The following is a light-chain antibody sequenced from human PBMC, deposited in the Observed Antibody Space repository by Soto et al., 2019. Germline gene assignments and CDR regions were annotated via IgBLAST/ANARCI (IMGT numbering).Light chain of an antibody. Sequence: DIQMTQSPSSLSASVGDSVTTTCRASQSISSYLNWYQQKPGKAPKLLIYAASSLQSGVPSRFSGSGSGTDFTLTISSLQPEDFATYYCQQSYSTPRTFGQGTKVE. J-gene: IGKJ1*01. CDR1: QSISSY. CDR2: AAS. V-gene: IGKV1-39*01. CDR3: QQSYSTPRT.